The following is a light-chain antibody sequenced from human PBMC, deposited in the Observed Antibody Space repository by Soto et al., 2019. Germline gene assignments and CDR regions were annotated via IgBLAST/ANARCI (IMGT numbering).Light chain of an antibody. CDR2: DVS. CDR1: SNDVGGYNY. CDR3: SSYARSSTPNV. Sequence: QSALTQPASVSGSPGHSITISCTVTSNDVGGYNYVSWYQQHPGKAPKLMIYDVSNRPSGVSNRFSGSKSGNTASLPISGLQAEDDADYHCSSYARSSTPNVFGSGTKVTVL. J-gene: IGLJ1*01. V-gene: IGLV2-14*01.